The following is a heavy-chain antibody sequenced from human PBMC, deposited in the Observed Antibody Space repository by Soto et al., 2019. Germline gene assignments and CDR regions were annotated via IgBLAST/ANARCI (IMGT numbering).Heavy chain of an antibody. D-gene: IGHD3-22*01. CDR1: GGTFSSYA. J-gene: IGHJ4*02. CDR2: IIPIFGTA. CDR3: ARGFRDSSGYYLCDY. Sequence: SVKVSCKASGGTFSSYAISWVRQAPGQGLEWMGGIIPIFGTANYAQKFQGRVTITADESTSTAYMELSSLRSGDTAVYYCARGFRDSSGYYLCDYWGQGTLVTVSS. V-gene: IGHV1-69*13.